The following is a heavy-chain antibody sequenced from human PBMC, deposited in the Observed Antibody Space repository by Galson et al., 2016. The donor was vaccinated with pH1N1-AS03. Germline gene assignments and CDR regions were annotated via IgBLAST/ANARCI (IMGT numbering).Heavy chain of an antibody. J-gene: IGHJ4*02. CDR1: GFTFRYAR. Sequence: SLRLSCAASGFTFRYARMSWVRQAPGKGLEWVGRIKSKTDGGTTDFAAPVEGRFTISRDDSKNMLYLQMNSLKTEDSAMYYCTKEGYGDYFDYWGQGTLVTVSS. CDR3: TKEGYGDYFDY. V-gene: IGHV3-15*01. CDR2: IKSKTDGGTT. D-gene: IGHD4-17*01.